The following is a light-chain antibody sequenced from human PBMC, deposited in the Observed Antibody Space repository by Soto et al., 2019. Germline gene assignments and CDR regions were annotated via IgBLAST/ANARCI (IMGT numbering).Light chain of an antibody. Sequence: EIVLTQSPATLSLSPGERATLSCRASQSVSSYLAWYQHKPGQAPRLLIYDASISATGIPARFIGSGSGTDFTLTICSLEPEDFAVYYCQRRINWPFTFGQGTRLEIK. CDR1: QSVSSY. CDR2: DAS. V-gene: IGKV3-11*01. CDR3: QRRINWPFT. J-gene: IGKJ5*01.